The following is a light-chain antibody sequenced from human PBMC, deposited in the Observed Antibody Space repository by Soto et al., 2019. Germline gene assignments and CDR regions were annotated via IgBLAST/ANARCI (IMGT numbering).Light chain of an antibody. V-gene: IGKV1-9*01. CDR2: ATS. Sequence: DIQLTQSPSFLSASVGDRVTVTCRASQGISGYLAWYQQKPGKAPKLLIYATSTLQSGVPSRFSGRGSGTEFTLTIISLQPEDFATLDEQQLYSYPVTFGQGTKLEIK. J-gene: IGKJ2*01. CDR1: QGISGY. CDR3: QQLYSYPVT.